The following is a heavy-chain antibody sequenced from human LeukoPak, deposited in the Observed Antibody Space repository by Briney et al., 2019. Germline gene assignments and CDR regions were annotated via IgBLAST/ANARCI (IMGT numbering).Heavy chain of an antibody. CDR3: ARGWSIAATGMRYYYYGMDV. Sequence: SQTLSLTCAISGDSVSSNSAAWNWIRQSPSRGLEWLGRTYYRSKWYNDYAVSVKSRITIIPDTSKNQFSLQLNSVTPEDTAVYYCARGWSIAATGMRYYYYGMDVWGKGTTVTVSS. J-gene: IGHJ6*04. CDR2: TYYRSKWYN. V-gene: IGHV6-1*01. D-gene: IGHD6-13*01. CDR1: GDSVSSNSAA.